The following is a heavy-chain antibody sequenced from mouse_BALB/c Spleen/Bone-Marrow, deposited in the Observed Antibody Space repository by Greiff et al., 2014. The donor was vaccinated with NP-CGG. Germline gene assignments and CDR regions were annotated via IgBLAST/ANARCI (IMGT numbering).Heavy chain of an antibody. CDR2: IDPANGNT. V-gene: IGHV14-3*02. CDR3: ARSGDGPFAY. Sequence: EVQVVESGAELVKPGASVKLSCTASGFNIKGTYIHWVKQRPEQGLEWIGRIDPANGNTKYGPKFQGRATVTTDTSSNTASLQLSNLTSEDTAVYYCARSGDGPFAYWGQGTLVTVSA. D-gene: IGHD2-3*01. J-gene: IGHJ3*01. CDR1: GFNIKGTY.